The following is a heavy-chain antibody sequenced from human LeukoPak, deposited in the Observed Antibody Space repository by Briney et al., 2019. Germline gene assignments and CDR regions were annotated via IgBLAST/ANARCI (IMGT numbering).Heavy chain of an antibody. D-gene: IGHD5/OR15-5a*01. CDR2: IFYSGST. V-gene: IGHV4-31*03. Sequence: SQTLSLTCTVSGGSISSGGYYWSWIRQHPGKGLEWIGYIFYSGSTYYNPSLKSRVTISVDTSKNQFSLKLSSVTAADTAVYYCARVYRYWFDPWGQGTLVTVSS. J-gene: IGHJ5*02. CDR1: GGSISSGGYY. CDR3: ARVYRYWFDP.